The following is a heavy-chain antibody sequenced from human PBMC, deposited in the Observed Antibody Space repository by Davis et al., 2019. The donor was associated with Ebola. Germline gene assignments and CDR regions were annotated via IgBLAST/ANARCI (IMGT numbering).Heavy chain of an antibody. CDR2: IKQDGSEK. CDR3: ARAKSTAAPNDFWSGYLKHYYYYYYMDV. D-gene: IGHD3-3*01. V-gene: IGHV3-7*01. J-gene: IGHJ6*03. CDR1: GFTFSSYW. Sequence: PGGSLRLSCAASGFTFSSYWMSWVRQAPGKGLEWVANIKQDGSEKYYVDSVKGRFTISRDNAKNSLYLQMNSLRAEDTAVYYCARAKSTAAPNDFWSGYLKHYYYYYYMDVWGKGTTATVSS.